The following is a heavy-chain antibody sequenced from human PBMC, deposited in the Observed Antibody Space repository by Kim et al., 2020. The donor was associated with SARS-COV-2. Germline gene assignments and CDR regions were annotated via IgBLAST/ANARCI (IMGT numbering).Heavy chain of an antibody. CDR3: ASAGDRSGYFWYFDF. Sequence: GGSLRLSCAASGFTFSNYGMHWVRQAPGKGLEWVAVMSHDGRNTRYADSVKGRFTISRDNSKNTLYLQMNSLRAEDTSVYYCASAGDRSGYFWYFDFWGRGTLVTVSS. CDR2: MSHDGRNT. CDR1: GFTFSNYG. D-gene: IGHD3-22*01. V-gene: IGHV3-30*12. J-gene: IGHJ2*01.